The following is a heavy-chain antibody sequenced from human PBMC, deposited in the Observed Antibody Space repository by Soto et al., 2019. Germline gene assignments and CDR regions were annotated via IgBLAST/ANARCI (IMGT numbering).Heavy chain of an antibody. Sequence: QVQLVQSGAEVKKPGSSVKVSCKASGGTFSSYAIIWVRQAPGQVLEWMGGIIPIFVTANYAQKFQGRVTITAEESTSTAYMELSSLRYEDTAVYYRARVLSSEDGMDVWGQGNTVTVSS. CDR1: GGTFSSYA. V-gene: IGHV1-69*01. CDR3: ARVLSSEDGMDV. J-gene: IGHJ6*02. CDR2: IIPIFVTA.